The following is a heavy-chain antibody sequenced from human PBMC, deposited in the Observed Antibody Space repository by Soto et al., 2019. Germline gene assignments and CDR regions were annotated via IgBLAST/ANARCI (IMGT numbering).Heavy chain of an antibody. D-gene: IGHD3-10*01. J-gene: IGHJ4*02. Sequence: SETLSLTCTVSGGSVSSGNYFWSWIRQPPGKGLEWIGYIHSSGSTNYNPSLKSRVTISVDTSRNQFSLKLTSVTAADTAVYYCASLVPTWPQFDYWGQGALVTVSS. V-gene: IGHV4-61*01. CDR2: IHSSGST. CDR3: ASLVPTWPQFDY. CDR1: GGSVSSGNYF.